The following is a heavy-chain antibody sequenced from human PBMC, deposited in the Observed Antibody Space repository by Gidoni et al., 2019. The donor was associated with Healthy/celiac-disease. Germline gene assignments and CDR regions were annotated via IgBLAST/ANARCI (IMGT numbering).Heavy chain of an antibody. V-gene: IGHV1-69*01. J-gene: IGHJ5*02. D-gene: IGHD6-13*01. Sequence: QVQLVQSGAEVKKHGSSVEVSCKASGRTFSSCAISWVRQAPGKGLQWMGGIIPIFGTANYAQKFQGRVTITADESTSTAYMELSSLRSEDTAVYYCARTRARYSSSWWYWFDPWGQGTLVTVSS. CDR1: GRTFSSCA. CDR3: ARTRARYSSSWWYWFDP. CDR2: IIPIFGTA.